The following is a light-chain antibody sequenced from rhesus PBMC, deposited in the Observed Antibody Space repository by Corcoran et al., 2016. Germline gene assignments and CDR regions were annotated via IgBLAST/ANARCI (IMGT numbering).Light chain of an antibody. J-gene: IGKJ4*01. CDR1: QGISNW. CDR2: NAS. Sequence: DIQMTQSPSSLSASVGDRVTITCRASQGISNWLAWYQQKPGKAPKLLIYNASTLQSGAPSRVSGSGSGTEFTLTISSLQPEDFATYYCPQHNSTPLTFGGGTKVEIK. CDR3: PQHNSTPLT. V-gene: IGKV1-21*01.